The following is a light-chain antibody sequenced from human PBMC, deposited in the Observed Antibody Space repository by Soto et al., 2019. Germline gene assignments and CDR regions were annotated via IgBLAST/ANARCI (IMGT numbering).Light chain of an antibody. V-gene: IGLV2-8*01. CDR1: SSDVGGYHY. CDR3: SSYAGSNNWV. CDR2: EVS. Sequence: QSALTQPHSASGSAGHSVTISCTGTSSDVGGYHYVSWYQHHPGKAPKLMIYEVSKRPSGVPDRFSGSKSGNTASLTVSGLQAEDEADYYCSSYAGSNNWVFGGGTKLTVL. J-gene: IGLJ2*01.